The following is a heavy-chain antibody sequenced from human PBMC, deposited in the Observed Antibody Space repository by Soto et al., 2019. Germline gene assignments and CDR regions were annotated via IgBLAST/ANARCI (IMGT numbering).Heavy chain of an antibody. CDR3: AKDGRIAVAGSFDY. J-gene: IGHJ4*02. D-gene: IGHD6-19*01. Sequence: SGGSLRLSCAASGFTFSSYGMHWVRQAPGKGLEWVAVISYDGSNKYYADSVKGRFTISRDNSKNTLYLQMNSLRAEDTAVYYCAKDGRIAVAGSFDYWGQGTLVTVSS. CDR2: ISYDGSNK. CDR1: GFTFSSYG. V-gene: IGHV3-30*18.